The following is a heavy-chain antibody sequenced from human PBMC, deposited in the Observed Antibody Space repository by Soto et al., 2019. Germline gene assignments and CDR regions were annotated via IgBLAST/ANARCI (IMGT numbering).Heavy chain of an antibody. D-gene: IGHD3-3*01. J-gene: IGHJ6*02. V-gene: IGHV1-46*01. CDR1: GYTFTSYY. CDR2: INPSGGST. Sequence: ASVKVSCKASGYTFTSYYMHWVRQAPGQGLEWMGIINPSGGSTSYAQKFQGRVTMTRDTSTSTVYMELSSLRSEDTAVYYCARVPRGITIFGVAQYYYGMGVWGQGTTVTVSS. CDR3: ARVPRGITIFGVAQYYYGMGV.